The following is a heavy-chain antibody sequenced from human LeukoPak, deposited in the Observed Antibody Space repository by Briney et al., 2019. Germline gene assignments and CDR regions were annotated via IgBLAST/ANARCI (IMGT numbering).Heavy chain of an antibody. CDR2: ISAYNGNT. V-gene: IGHV1-18*01. CDR3: ARDSSGWYGIAGYYYYGMDV. D-gene: IGHD6-19*01. J-gene: IGHJ6*02. Sequence: ASVKVSCKASGYTFTSYGISWVRRAPGQGLEWMGWISAYNGNTNYAQKLQGRVTMTTDTSTSTAYMEQRSLRSDDTAVYYYARDSSGWYGIAGYYYYGMDVWGQGTTVTVSS. CDR1: GYTFTSYG.